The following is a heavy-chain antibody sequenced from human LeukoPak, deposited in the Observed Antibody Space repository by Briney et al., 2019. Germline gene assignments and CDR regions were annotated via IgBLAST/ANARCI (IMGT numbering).Heavy chain of an antibody. Sequence: GGSLRLSCAASGFTFSTFAMIWVRQPPGKGLEWVSSIFPSGGEIHYADSVRGRFTISRDNSKSTLYLQMNSLRAEDTAIYYCATYRQVLLPFESWGQGTLVTVPS. J-gene: IGHJ4*02. CDR2: IFPSGGEI. V-gene: IGHV3-23*01. CDR3: ATYRQVLLPFES. D-gene: IGHD2-8*02. CDR1: GFTFSTFA.